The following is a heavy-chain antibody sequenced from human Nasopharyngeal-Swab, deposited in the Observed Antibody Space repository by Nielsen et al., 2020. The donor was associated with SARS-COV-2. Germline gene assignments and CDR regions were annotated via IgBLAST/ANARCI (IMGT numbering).Heavy chain of an antibody. V-gene: IGHV3-7*03. CDR1: GFTFSSYW. D-gene: IGHD6-13*01. CDR2: IKQDGSEK. CDR3: ARGHSSSWYRYFDY. Sequence: GGSLRLSCAASGFTFSSYWMSWVRQAPGKGLEWVANIKQDGSEKYYVDSVKGRFTISRDNAKNSLYLQMNSLRAEDTAVYYCARGHSSSWYRYFDYWGQGTLVTVSS. J-gene: IGHJ4*02.